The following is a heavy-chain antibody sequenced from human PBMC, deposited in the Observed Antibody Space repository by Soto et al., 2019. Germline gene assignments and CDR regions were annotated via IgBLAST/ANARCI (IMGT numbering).Heavy chain of an antibody. CDR2: IKQDGSEK. D-gene: IGHD2-15*01. CDR1: GFTFSSYW. J-gene: IGHJ3*02. CDR3: ARVQVVAAIDAFDI. V-gene: IGHV3-7*05. Sequence: EVQLVESGGGLVQPGGSLRLSCAASGFTFSSYWMSWVRQAPGKGLEWVANIKQDGSEKYYVDSVKGRFTISRDNAKNSLYLQMNSLSAEDTAVYYCARVQVVAAIDAFDIWGQGTMVTVSS.